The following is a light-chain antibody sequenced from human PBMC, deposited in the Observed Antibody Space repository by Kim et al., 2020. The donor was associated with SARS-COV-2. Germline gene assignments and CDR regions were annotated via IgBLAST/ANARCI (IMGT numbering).Light chain of an antibody. CDR2: AAS. V-gene: IGKV1D-12*01. J-gene: IGKJ4*01. Sequence: DIQMTQSPSSLSASVGDRVTITCRASQGIGSWLVWYQQKSGKPPNLLIYAASTLQSGVPSRFSGSGSGTDFTLTISSLQPEDFATYFCQQAHMLPLTFGGGTKVDIK. CDR3: QQAHMLPLT. CDR1: QGIGSW.